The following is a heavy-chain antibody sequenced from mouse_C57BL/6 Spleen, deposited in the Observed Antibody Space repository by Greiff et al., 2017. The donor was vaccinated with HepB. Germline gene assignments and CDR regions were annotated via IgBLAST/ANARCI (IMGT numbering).Heavy chain of an antibody. CDR1: GYTFTEYT. D-gene: IGHD2-3*01. V-gene: IGHV1-62-2*01. J-gene: IGHJ4*01. Sequence: QVQLQQSGAELVKPGASVKLSCKASGYTFTEYTIHWVKQRSGQGLEWIGWFYPGSGSIKYNEKFKDKATLTADKSSSTVYMELSSLTSEDSAVYFCSRHDYDGYYREYYAMDYWGQGTSVTVSS. CDR2: FYPGSGSI. CDR3: SRHDYDGYYREYYAMDY.